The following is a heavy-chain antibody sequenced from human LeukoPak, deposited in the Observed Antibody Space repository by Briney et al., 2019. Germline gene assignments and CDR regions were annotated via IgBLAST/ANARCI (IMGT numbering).Heavy chain of an antibody. CDR1: GFTFSSYC. CDR2: ISSSSSTI. J-gene: IGHJ4*02. CDR3: ARRRGYYYDSSGYYFFDY. V-gene: IGHV3-48*04. Sequence: GGSLRLSCAASGFTFSSYCMNWVRQAPGKGLEWVSYISSSSSTIYYADSVKGRFTISRDNAKNSLYLQMNSLRAEDTAVYYCARRRGYYYDSSGYYFFDYWGQGTLVTVSS. D-gene: IGHD3-22*01.